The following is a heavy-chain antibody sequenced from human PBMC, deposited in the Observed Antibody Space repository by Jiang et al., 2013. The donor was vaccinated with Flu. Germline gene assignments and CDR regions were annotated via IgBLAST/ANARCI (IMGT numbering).Heavy chain of an antibody. Sequence: GAEVKKPGSSVRVSCKASGGTFTGYYIHWVRQAPGQGLEWMGWINPNSGGTNYAQKFQGRVTMTRDTSISTAYMELSSLSSDDTAVYYCARVAARRDGFNLDSWGQGTLVTVSS. CDR1: GGTFTGYY. V-gene: IGHV1-2*02. D-gene: IGHD5-24*01. CDR3: ARVAARRDGFNLDS. CDR2: INPNSGGT. J-gene: IGHJ4*02.